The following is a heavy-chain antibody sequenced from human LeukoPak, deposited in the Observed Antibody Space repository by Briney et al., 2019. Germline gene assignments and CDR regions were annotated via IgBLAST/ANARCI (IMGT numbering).Heavy chain of an antibody. CDR2: INADGSST. Sequence: GGSLILSCAASGFTFNTYWMHWVRQAPGKGLVWVSRINADGSSTRYADSVKGRFTISRDNAKNTLYLQMNSLRAEDTAVYYCARGVNGDSRFDPWGQGTLVTVSS. CDR3: ARGVNGDSRFDP. CDR1: GFTFNTYW. J-gene: IGHJ5*02. V-gene: IGHV3-74*01. D-gene: IGHD4-17*01.